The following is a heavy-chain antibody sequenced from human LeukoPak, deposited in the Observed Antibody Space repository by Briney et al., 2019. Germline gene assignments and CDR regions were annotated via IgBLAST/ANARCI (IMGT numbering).Heavy chain of an antibody. CDR1: GFTFSSYA. CDR2: VSGNGGTT. V-gene: IGHV3-64*01. J-gene: IGHJ4*02. CDR3: AIDGKATNDY. Sequence: PGGSLRLSCAASGFTFSSYAMQWVRQAPDKRLEYVSGVSGNGGTTYYANSVKGRFSMSRDNSRNTLYLQMGNLRPEDTAVYYCAIDGKATNDYWGQGTLVTVPS. D-gene: IGHD5-24*01.